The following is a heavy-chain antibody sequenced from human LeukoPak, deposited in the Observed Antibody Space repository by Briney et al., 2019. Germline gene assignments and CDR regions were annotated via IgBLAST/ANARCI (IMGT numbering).Heavy chain of an antibody. CDR2: IRYDGSNK. V-gene: IGHV3-30*02. Sequence: GSLRLSCAASGFTFSSYGMHWVRQAPGKGLEWVAFIRYDGSNKYYADFVKGRFTISRDNSKNTLYLQMNSLRAEDTAVYYCAKGPRAAAGLDYWGQGTLVTVSS. CDR3: AKGPRAAAGLDY. J-gene: IGHJ4*02. CDR1: GFTFSSYG. D-gene: IGHD6-13*01.